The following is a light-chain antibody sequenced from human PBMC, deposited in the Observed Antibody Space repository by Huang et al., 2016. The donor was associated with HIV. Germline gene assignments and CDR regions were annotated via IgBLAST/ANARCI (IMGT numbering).Light chain of an antibody. CDR1: QSVSSY. Sequence: EIVLTQSPATLSLSPGERATLSCRASQSVSSYLAWFQQKPGHAPRLLIYDASNRATGTPAMFSGSGSGTDFTLTISSLEAEDFAVYYCQQHRNWPITFGQGTRLEIK. J-gene: IGKJ5*01. CDR2: DAS. V-gene: IGKV3-11*01. CDR3: QQHRNWPIT.